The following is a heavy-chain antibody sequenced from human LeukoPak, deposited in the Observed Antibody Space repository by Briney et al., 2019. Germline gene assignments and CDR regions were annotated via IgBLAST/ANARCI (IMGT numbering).Heavy chain of an antibody. V-gene: IGHV3-21*01. CDR1: GFTFSSYS. CDR3: ARDTGSGVAVADPYYFDY. Sequence: PGGSLRLSCAASGFTFSSYSMNWVRQAPGKGLEWVSSISSSSSYIYYADSVKGRFTISRDNAKNSLYLQMNSLRAEDTAVYYCARDTGSGVAVADPYYFDYWGQGTLVTVSS. D-gene: IGHD6-19*01. J-gene: IGHJ4*02. CDR2: ISSSSSYI.